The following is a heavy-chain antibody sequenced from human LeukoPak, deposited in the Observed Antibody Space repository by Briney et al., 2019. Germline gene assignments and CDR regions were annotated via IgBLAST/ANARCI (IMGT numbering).Heavy chain of an antibody. V-gene: IGHV1-46*01. Sequence: ASVKVSCKAYGYTFTTYYVHCVRQAPGQGLEWMGIINPSGGSTTYAQKFRGRLTMTRDMSTSTVYMELSSLRSEDTAVYYCARSGRGTYYYFDYWGQGTLVTVSS. D-gene: IGHD1-26*01. J-gene: IGHJ4*02. CDR2: INPSGGST. CDR3: ARSGRGTYYYFDY. CDR1: GYTFTTYY.